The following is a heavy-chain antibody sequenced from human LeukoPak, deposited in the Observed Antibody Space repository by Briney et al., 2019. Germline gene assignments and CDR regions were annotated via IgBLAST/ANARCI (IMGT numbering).Heavy chain of an antibody. J-gene: IGHJ3*02. V-gene: IGHV4-59*01. CDR2: IYYSGST. Sequence: SETLSLTCNVSGGPISSYYWSWIRQPPGKGLEWIGYIYYSGSTNYNPSLKSRVTISVDTSKNQFSLKLSSVTAADTAVYYCARVSSSSPDAFDIWGQGTMVTVSS. D-gene: IGHD6-6*01. CDR1: GGPISSYY. CDR3: ARVSSSSPDAFDI.